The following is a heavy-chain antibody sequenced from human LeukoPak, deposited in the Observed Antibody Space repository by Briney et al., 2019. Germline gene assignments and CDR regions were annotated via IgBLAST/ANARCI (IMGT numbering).Heavy chain of an antibody. CDR2: ISSSSSYI. Sequence: GGSLRLSCAASGFTFSSYSMNWVRQAPGKGLEWVSSISSSSSYIYYADSVKGRFTISRDNAKNSLYLQMNSLRAEDTAVYYCARVGWDRTDQDFDYWGHGTLITVSS. CDR1: GFTFSSYS. CDR3: ARVGWDRTDQDFDY. V-gene: IGHV3-21*01. D-gene: IGHD1-26*01. J-gene: IGHJ4*01.